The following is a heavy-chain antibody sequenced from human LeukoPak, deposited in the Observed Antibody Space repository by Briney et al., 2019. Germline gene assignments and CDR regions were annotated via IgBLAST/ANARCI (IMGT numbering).Heavy chain of an antibody. Sequence: GGSLRLSCAASGFTFSTYWMGWVRQAPGKGLEWLGSIKEDGGEKYYGDLVEGRFTISRDNAKNTLFLQMNSLRAEDTAVYYCARDRGWLVSDYWGQGTLVTVSS. CDR1: GFTFSTYW. V-gene: IGHV3-7*03. D-gene: IGHD6-19*01. CDR2: IKEDGGEK. CDR3: ARDRGWLVSDY. J-gene: IGHJ4*02.